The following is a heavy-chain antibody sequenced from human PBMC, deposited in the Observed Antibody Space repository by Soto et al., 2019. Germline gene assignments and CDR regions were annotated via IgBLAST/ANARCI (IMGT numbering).Heavy chain of an antibody. D-gene: IGHD3-3*01. V-gene: IGHV4-30-2*01. J-gene: IGHJ6*02. CDR1: GASISTLGYT. Sequence: SETLSLTCAVSGASISTLGYTWSWIRQPPGKGLEWIGSIYPSGASTYNPSLKSRVTVSLYASRNRFSMGVGSVTAADTAVYYCARATFGAVLHLEVWGQGTTVTVSS. CDR2: IYPSGAS. CDR3: ARATFGAVLHLEV.